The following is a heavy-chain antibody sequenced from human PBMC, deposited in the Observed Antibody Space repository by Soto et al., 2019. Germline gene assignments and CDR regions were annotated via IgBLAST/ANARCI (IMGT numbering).Heavy chain of an antibody. D-gene: IGHD3-3*01. CDR3: ARAFDDFWSAYDY. Sequence: ASVKVSCKASGDTFTSYGISWVRQAPGQGLEWLAWISAYNGNTNYAQKFQGRVTMTTDTSTSTAYMELRSLTSDDTAVYYCARAFDDFWSAYDYWGQGTLVTVSS. CDR2: ISAYNGNT. V-gene: IGHV1-18*01. J-gene: IGHJ4*02. CDR1: GDTFTSYG.